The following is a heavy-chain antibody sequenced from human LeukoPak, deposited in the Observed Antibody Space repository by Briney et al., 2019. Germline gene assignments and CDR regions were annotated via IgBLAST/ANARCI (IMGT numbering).Heavy chain of an antibody. Sequence: PGGSLRLSCAASGFTFSSYEMNWVRQAPGKGLEWVSYISSNGSTKYYADSVKGRFTISRDNAKNSLYLQMNSLRAEDTAVYYCARDGVKCSRTSCYSRVDYWGQGAQVTVSS. CDR1: GFTFSSYE. CDR2: ISSNGSTK. CDR3: ARDGVKCSRTSCYSRVDY. D-gene: IGHD2-2*01. J-gene: IGHJ4*02. V-gene: IGHV3-48*03.